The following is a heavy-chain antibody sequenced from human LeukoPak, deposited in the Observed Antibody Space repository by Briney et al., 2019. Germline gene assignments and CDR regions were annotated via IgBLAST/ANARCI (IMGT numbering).Heavy chain of an antibody. J-gene: IGHJ4*02. CDR2: IYTSGST. Sequence: KSSETLSLTCTVSGGSISSGSYYWSWIRQPAGKGLEWIGRIYTSGSTNYNPSLKSRVTISVDTSKNQFSLKLSSVTAADTAVYYCASRRRSTDKYYFDYWGQGTLVTVSS. CDR1: GGSISSGSYY. CDR3: ASRRRSTDKYYFDY. V-gene: IGHV4-61*02.